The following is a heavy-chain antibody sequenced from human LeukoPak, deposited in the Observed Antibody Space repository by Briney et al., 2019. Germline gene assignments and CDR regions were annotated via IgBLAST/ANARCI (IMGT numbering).Heavy chain of an antibody. Sequence: GVSLRLFCAASELTFSNYNMLWVPQAPGKGLEWLSYISSSSSPIYYVDSVKGRFTISRDNAKNSLYLQMNSLRDEDTAVYYCARAAYFGFANWGQGTLVTVSS. J-gene: IGHJ4*02. CDR1: ELTFSNYN. CDR3: ARAAYFGFAN. CDR2: ISSSSSPI. V-gene: IGHV3-48*02. D-gene: IGHD3-10*01.